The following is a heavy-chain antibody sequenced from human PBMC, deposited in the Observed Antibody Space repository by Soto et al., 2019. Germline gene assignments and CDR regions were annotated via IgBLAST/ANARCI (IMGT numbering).Heavy chain of an antibody. J-gene: IGHJ4*02. CDR1: GGSISSSRCH. D-gene: IGHD3-9*01. CDR2: IQDSGTT. V-gene: IGHV4-39*06. Sequence: PSETLSLTCTVSGGSISSSRCHWGWIRQPPGKGLEWIASIQDSGTTFYNPSLKSRVTISLDTSKNQFALNVSSVTAADTAVYYCARLKTYDILNKSDYWGQGSLVTVAS. CDR3: ARLKTYDILNKSDY.